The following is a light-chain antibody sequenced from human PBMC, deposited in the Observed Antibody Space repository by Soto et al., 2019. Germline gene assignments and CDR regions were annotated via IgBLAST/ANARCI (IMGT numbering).Light chain of an antibody. Sequence: IRMTQSPSSPSSSTGGRVTITCRASQGISSYLAWYQQKPGKAPKLLIYAASTLQSGVPSRFSGSGSGTDFTLTISCLQSEDFATYYCQQYYSYSWTFXQGTKVDIK. J-gene: IGKJ1*01. CDR3: QQYYSYSWT. CDR1: QGISSY. CDR2: AAS. V-gene: IGKV1-8*01.